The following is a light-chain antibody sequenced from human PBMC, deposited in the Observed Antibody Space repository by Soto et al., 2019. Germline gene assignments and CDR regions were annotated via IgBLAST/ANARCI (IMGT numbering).Light chain of an antibody. CDR1: SSDVGGYNY. Sequence: QSALTQPPSASGSPGQSVTISCTGTSSDVGGYNYVSWYQQHPGTTPKLMIYEVNKHTSGVPDRFSGSKSGNTASLAVSGLQADDEGDYYCSSYGGRNNSVVFGGGTKVTVL. CDR2: EVN. J-gene: IGLJ2*01. CDR3: SSYGGRNNSVV. V-gene: IGLV2-8*01.